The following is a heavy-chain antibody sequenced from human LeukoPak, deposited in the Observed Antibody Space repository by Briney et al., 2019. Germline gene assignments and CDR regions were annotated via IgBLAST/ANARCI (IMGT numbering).Heavy chain of an antibody. CDR2: ISYDGSNK. V-gene: IGHV3-30*18. CDR3: AKDGSGSPPYYSDY. J-gene: IGHJ4*02. D-gene: IGHD1-26*01. CDR1: GFTFSSYG. Sequence: GGSLRLSCAASGFTFSSYGMHWVRQAPGKGLEWVAVISYDGSNKYYADSVKGRFTISRDNSKNTLYLQMNSLRAEDTAVYYCAKDGSGSPPYYSDYWGQGTLVTVSS.